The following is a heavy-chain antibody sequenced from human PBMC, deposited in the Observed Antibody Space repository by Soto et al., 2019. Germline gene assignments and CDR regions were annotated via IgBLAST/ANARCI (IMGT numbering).Heavy chain of an antibody. Sequence: SQTLSLTCAISGDSVSSNSAAWNWIRQSPSRGLEWLGRTYYRSKWYNDYAVSVKSRITINPDTSKNQFSLQLNSVTPEDTAVYYCARSRSSSWPFYYYYGMDVWGQGTTVTVSS. CDR2: TYYRSKWYN. J-gene: IGHJ6*02. V-gene: IGHV6-1*01. CDR3: ARSRSSSWPFYYYYGMDV. D-gene: IGHD6-13*01. CDR1: GDSVSSNSAA.